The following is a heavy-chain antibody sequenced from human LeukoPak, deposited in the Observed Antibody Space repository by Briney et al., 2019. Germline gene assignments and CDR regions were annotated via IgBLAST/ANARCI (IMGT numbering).Heavy chain of an antibody. V-gene: IGHV3-53*01. CDR1: GFSVSNNY. Sequence: PGGSLRLSCAGSGFSVSNNYMSWVRQAPGKGLEWVSGISGGGTAHYADSVMGRFTVSRDNFKNTLHLQMNSLRAEDTAVYYCARDDGRSGCAHWGQGTLVTVSS. D-gene: IGHD3-3*01. CDR2: ISGGGTA. CDR3: ARDDGRSGCAH. J-gene: IGHJ4*02.